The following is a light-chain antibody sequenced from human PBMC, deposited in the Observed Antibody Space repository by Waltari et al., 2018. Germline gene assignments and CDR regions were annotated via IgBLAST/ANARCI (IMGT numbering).Light chain of an antibody. CDR1: SSNIGASA. J-gene: IGLJ2*01. CDR2: YDD. Sequence: QSALTQPPSVSGAPRQRVTISCSGTSSNIGASAVNRYQQLPGKPPKLVIYYDDLVPSGVSDRFSGSKSGSSASLAISGLQSEDEAVYFCAAWDISLNNLLFGGGTKLTVL. CDR3: AAWDISLNNLL. V-gene: IGLV1-36*01.